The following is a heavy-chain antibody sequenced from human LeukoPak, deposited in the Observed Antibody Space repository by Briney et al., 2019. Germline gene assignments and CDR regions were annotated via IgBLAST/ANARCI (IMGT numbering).Heavy chain of an antibody. CDR1: GFTFSSYA. Sequence: TGGSLRLSCSASGFTFSSYAMHWVRQAPGKGLEYVSGINTNGDNTYYADSVKGRFTISRDNSKNTLYLQMSSLRAEDTAVYYCVKARGVRGYSGYEFDHWGQGTLVTVSS. D-gene: IGHD5-12*01. V-gene: IGHV3-64D*06. CDR3: VKARGVRGYSGYEFDH. CDR2: INTNGDNT. J-gene: IGHJ4*02.